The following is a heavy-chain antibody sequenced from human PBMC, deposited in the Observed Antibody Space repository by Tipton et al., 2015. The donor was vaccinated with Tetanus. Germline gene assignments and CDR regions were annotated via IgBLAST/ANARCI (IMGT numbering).Heavy chain of an antibody. CDR2: VHYTGKD. J-gene: IGHJ4*02. D-gene: IGHD3-3*01. CDR3: ARAYDFWSGHLDF. Sequence: TLSLTCNVSGGSITSYYWSWIRQRPGRGLEWVGYVHYTGKDNYSPPLRSRVTLSVDTSKNQFSLKLSSAAAADTAVYYCARAYDFWSGHLDFWGQGTLVTVSS. V-gene: IGHV4-59*13. CDR1: GGSITSYY.